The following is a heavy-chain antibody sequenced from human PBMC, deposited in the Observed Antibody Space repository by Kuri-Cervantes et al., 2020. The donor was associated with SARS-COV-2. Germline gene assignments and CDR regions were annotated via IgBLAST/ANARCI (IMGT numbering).Heavy chain of an antibody. CDR2: ISGSGGST. CDR3: ATKPPGVNDAFDI. CDR1: GFTFSSYA. J-gene: IGHJ3*02. Sequence: GESLKISCAASGFTFSSYAMSWVRQAPGKGLEWVSAISGSGGSTYCADSVKGRFTISRDNSKNTLYLQMNSLRAEDTAVYYCATKPPGVNDAFDIWGQGTMVTVSS. V-gene: IGHV3-23*01. D-gene: IGHD1-14*01.